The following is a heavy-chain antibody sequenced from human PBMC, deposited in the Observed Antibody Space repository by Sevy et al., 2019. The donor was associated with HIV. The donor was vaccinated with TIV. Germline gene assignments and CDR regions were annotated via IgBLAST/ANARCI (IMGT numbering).Heavy chain of an antibody. V-gene: IGHV1-24*01. CDR3: ATTREYYQGKSGYFDY. Sequence: ASVKVSCKVSGYTLTQLSMHWVRQAPGRGLEWMGSFDPEDDERIYAQKFQGRITMTEDTSTDTAYMDLSSLKSDDTAVYYCATTREYYQGKSGYFDYWGQGALVTVSS. CDR2: FDPEDDER. CDR1: GYTLTQLS. D-gene: IGHD2-15*01. J-gene: IGHJ4*02.